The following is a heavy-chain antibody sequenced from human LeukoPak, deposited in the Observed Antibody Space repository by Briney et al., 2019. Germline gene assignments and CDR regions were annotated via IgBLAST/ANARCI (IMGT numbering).Heavy chain of an antibody. Sequence: SETLSLTCTVSGGSISSSYWSWIRQPPGKGLEWIGYVYYSGTTNYNPSLKSRVTMSVDTSRNQFSLKLNSVTAADTAVYYCARGAAGDDYNPHYFDYWGQGTLVTVPS. CDR3: ARGAAGDDYNPHYFDY. J-gene: IGHJ4*02. D-gene: IGHD5-24*01. CDR2: VYYSGTT. CDR1: GGSISSSY. V-gene: IGHV4-59*01.